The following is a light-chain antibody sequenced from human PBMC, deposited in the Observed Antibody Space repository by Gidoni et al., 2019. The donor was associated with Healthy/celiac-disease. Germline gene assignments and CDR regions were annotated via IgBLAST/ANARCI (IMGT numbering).Light chain of an antibody. Sequence: EIVLTPSPATLSVSPGERATLSCRASQSVSSNLAWSQQKPGQAPRLLIYGASTRATGIPARCSGRGSGTEFTLTISSLQSEDFAVYYCQQYNNWPKTCGQXTKVEIK. J-gene: IGKJ1*01. CDR1: QSVSSN. V-gene: IGKV3-15*01. CDR3: QQYNNWPKT. CDR2: GAS.